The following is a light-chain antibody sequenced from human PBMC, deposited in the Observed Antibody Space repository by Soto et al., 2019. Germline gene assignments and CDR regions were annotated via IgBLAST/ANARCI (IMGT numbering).Light chain of an antibody. CDR1: QSISIW. CDR3: QQYNRYWT. Sequence: DIQMTQSPSTLSASVGDRVTITCRASQSISIWLAWYQHKAGKAPKLLIYKASSLESGVPSRFSGSGSGTEFTLTISSLHPDDFATYYCQQYNRYWTFGQGTKVEIK. J-gene: IGKJ1*01. CDR2: KAS. V-gene: IGKV1-5*03.